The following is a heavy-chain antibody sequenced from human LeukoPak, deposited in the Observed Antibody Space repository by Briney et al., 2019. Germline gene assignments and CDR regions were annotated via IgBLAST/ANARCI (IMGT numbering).Heavy chain of an antibody. J-gene: IGHJ4*02. CDR2: MNPNSGNT. Sequence: ASVKVSCKASGYTFTSYDINWVRQATGQGLEWMGWMNPNSGNTGYAQKFQGRVTMTRNTSISTAYMELSSLRSEDTAVYYCASGFGRIAARKTGSFDYWGQGTLVTVSS. CDR3: ASGFGRIAARKTGSFDY. V-gene: IGHV1-8*01. D-gene: IGHD6-6*01. CDR1: GYTFTSYD.